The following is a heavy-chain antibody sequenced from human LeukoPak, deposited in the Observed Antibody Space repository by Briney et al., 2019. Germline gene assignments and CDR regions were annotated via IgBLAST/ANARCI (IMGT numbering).Heavy chain of an antibody. D-gene: IGHD3-9*01. V-gene: IGHV3-21*01. CDR3: AREGGLDYDILTGYYGDFDY. CDR1: GFTFSSYS. J-gene: IGHJ4*02. CDR2: ISSSSSYI. Sequence: PGGSLRLSCAASGFTFSSYSMNWVRQAPGKGLEWVSSISSSSSYIYYADSVKGRFTISRDNAKNSLYLQMNSLRAEDTAVYYCAREGGLDYDILTGYYGDFDYWGQGTLVTVSS.